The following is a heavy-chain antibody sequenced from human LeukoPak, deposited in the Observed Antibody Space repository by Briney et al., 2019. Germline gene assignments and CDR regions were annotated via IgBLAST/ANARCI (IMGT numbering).Heavy chain of an antibody. Sequence: ASVKVSCKASGYTFTGYYMHWVRQAPGQGLEWMGWINPNSGGTNYAQKFQGRVTMTRDTSISTAYMELSRLRSDDTAVYYCASTSYYYDSMAFDIWGQGTMVTVSS. V-gene: IGHV1-2*02. CDR1: GYTFTGYY. J-gene: IGHJ3*02. CDR3: ASTSYYYDSMAFDI. D-gene: IGHD3-22*01. CDR2: INPNSGGT.